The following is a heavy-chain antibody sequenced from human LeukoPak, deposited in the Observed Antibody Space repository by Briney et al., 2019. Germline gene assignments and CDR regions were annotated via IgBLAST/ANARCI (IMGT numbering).Heavy chain of an antibody. CDR1: GGSFSVYS. D-gene: IGHD2-15*01. CDR3: ARGSDCSGGSCYYLSSWFDP. CDR2: INLSGGT. Sequence: PETPSLTPAVYGGSFSVYSWSAIRQPPGEGLERIVGINLSGGTTYTTSPTSRVTISLDTPTNKSSLKLSSVTAADTAVYYCARGSDCSGGSCYYLSSWFDPWGQGTLVTVSS. J-gene: IGHJ5*02. V-gene: IGHV4-34*01.